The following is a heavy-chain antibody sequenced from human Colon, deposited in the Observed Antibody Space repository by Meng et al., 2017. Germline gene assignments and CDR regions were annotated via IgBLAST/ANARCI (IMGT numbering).Heavy chain of an antibody. CDR2: IYSGGIS. CDR3: ARDPLAVGPTDRGLDS. Sequence: QVQLQESGPRLVKPSQTLSLTCTVSGDSVSSNSYYWTWIRQHPGTGLEWIGYIYSGGISHYNPSLKSRITMSIGTSKNQFSLQLTSVTAADTAIYYCARDPLAVGPTDRGLDSWGQGTLVTVSS. CDR1: GDSVSSNSYY. J-gene: IGHJ4*02. D-gene: IGHD1-26*01. V-gene: IGHV4-31*03.